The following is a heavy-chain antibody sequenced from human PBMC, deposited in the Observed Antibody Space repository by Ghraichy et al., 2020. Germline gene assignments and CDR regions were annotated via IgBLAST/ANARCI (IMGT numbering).Heavy chain of an antibody. J-gene: IGHJ4*02. CDR1: GGSISSYY. Sequence: SETLSLTCTVSGGSISSYYWSWIRQPAGKGLEWIGRIYTSGSTNYNPSLKSRVTMSVDTSKNQFSLKLSSVTAADTAVYYCARDFGYYGSGSDNPYYFDYWGQGTLVTVSS. CDR3: ARDFGYYGSGSDNPYYFDY. CDR2: IYTSGST. V-gene: IGHV4-4*07. D-gene: IGHD3-10*01.